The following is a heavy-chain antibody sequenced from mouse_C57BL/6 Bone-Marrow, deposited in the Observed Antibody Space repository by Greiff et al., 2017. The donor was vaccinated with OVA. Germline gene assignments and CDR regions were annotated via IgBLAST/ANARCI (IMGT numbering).Heavy chain of an antibody. Sequence: VQLQQPGAELVKPGASVKMSCKASGYTFTSYWITWVKQRPGQGLEWIGDIYPGSGSTNYNEKFKSKATLTVDTSSSTAYMQLSSLTSEDSAVYYCARSELLRAWFAYWGQGPLVTVSA. V-gene: IGHV1-55*01. D-gene: IGHD1-1*01. CDR3: ARSELLRAWFAY. J-gene: IGHJ3*01. CDR1: GYTFTSYW. CDR2: IYPGSGST.